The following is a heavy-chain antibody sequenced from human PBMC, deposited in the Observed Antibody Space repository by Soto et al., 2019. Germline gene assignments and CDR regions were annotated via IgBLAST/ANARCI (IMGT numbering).Heavy chain of an antibody. D-gene: IGHD6-19*01. CDR1: GYTFTTYG. J-gene: IGHJ6*02. V-gene: IGHV1-18*04. CDR2: ISTYYGNT. Sequence: ASVKVSCKTSGYTFTTYGINWVRQAPGQGLEWMGWISTYYGNTNYAQNFQGRVTMTTDTSTYTAYMEMRSLRSDETALYFCARDSRYTSGWYEGYYYGLDVWGQGTTVTVYS. CDR3: ARDSRYTSGWYEGYYYGLDV.